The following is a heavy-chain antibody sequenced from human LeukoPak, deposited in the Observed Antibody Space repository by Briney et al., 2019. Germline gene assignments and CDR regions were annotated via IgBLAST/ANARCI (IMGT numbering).Heavy chain of an antibody. CDR1: GGTFSSYT. Sequence: ASVKVSCKASGGTFSSYTITWVRQAPGQGLEWMGGIMPLFGAANYAQKFQGRLTITTDESTSTAYMELSSLRSEDTAIYYCARADRHNFYLDVWGKGTTVTVSS. CDR3: ARADRHNFYLDV. J-gene: IGHJ6*03. V-gene: IGHV1-69*05. CDR2: IMPLFGAA.